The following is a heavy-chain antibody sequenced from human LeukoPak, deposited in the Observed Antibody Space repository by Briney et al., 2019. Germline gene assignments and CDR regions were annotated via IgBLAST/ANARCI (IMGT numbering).Heavy chain of an antibody. Sequence: ASVKVSCKASGYTFTSYDINWVRQAPGQGLEWMGWMNPNSGNTGYAQKFQGRVTITRNTSISTAYMELSSLRSEDTAVYYCARYCSSTSCPEFDIWGQGTMVTFSS. CDR3: ARYCSSTSCPEFDI. V-gene: IGHV1-8*03. J-gene: IGHJ3*02. CDR1: GYTFTSYD. D-gene: IGHD2-2*01. CDR2: MNPNSGNT.